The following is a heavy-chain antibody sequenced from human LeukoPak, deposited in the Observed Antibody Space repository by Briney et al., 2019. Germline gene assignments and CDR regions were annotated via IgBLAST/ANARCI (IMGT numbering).Heavy chain of an antibody. D-gene: IGHD2-2*01. Sequence: GGSLRLSCAASGFTFSSYSMNWVRQAPGKGLEWVSSIGSSSSYISYADSVKGRFTISRDNAKNSLYLQMNILRAEGTSVYYCSRDGACTSTSCFGYYYYYMDLSGKGNTVTISS. CDR1: GFTFSSYS. V-gene: IGHV3-21*01. CDR2: IGSSSSYI. CDR3: SRDGACTSTSCFGYYYYYMDL. J-gene: IGHJ6*03.